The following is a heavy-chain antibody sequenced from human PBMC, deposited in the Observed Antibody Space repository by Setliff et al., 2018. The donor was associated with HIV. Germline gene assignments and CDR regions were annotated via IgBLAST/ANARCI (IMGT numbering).Heavy chain of an antibody. CDR1: GFTFSNFA. CDR3: ARDDSNGNTDAFDI. V-gene: IGHV3-23*01. J-gene: IGHJ3*02. Sequence: GGSLRLSCTASGFTFSNFAITWVRQAPGKGLEWVSAIGGSGFGTYYADSVKGRFTISRDNSKNTLYLQMTSLRAEDTAVYYCARDDSNGNTDAFDIWGQGTTVTVSS. CDR2: IGGSGFGT. D-gene: IGHD5-18*01.